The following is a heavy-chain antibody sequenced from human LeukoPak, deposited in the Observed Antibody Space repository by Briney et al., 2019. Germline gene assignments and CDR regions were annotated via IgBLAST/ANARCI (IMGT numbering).Heavy chain of an antibody. CDR1: GGSFSGHY. J-gene: IGHJ5*02. V-gene: IGHV4-34*01. CDR3: ARVVGYSSGWYDWFDP. Sequence: SETLSLTCAVYGGSFSGHYRSWIRQPPGKGLEWIGEINHSGSTNYNPSLKSRVTISVDTSKNQFSLKLSSVTAADTAVYYCARVVGYSSGWYDWFDPWGQGTLVTVSS. D-gene: IGHD6-19*01. CDR2: INHSGST.